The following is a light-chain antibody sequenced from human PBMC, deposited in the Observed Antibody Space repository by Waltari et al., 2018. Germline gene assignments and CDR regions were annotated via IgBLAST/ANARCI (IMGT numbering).Light chain of an antibody. CDR2: GAS. Sequence: EIVLTQSPGTLSLSPGESATLSCRTSQSVTRALAWYQQKPGQAPRLLIYGASNRATGIPDRCSGSWSGTDFSLTISSLEPEDFAVYYCQHYLRLPVTFGQGTKVEVK. V-gene: IGKV3-20*01. CDR1: QSVTRA. J-gene: IGKJ1*01. CDR3: QHYLRLPVT.